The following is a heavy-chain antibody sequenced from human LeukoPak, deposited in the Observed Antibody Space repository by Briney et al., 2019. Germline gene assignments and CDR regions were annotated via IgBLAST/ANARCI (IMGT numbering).Heavy chain of an antibody. Sequence: GGSLRLSCAASGFTFSSYEMNWVRQAPGKGLEWVSYISSSGSTIYYADSVKGRFTISRDNAKNSLYLQMNSLKSEDTAVYYCTTYGSGRKFDYWGQGILVTVSS. CDR2: ISSSGSTI. CDR1: GFTFSSYE. V-gene: IGHV3-48*03. CDR3: TTYGSGRKFDY. D-gene: IGHD3-10*01. J-gene: IGHJ4*02.